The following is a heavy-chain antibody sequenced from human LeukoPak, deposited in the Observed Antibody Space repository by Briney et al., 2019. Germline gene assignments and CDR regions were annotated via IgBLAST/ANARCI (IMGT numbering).Heavy chain of an antibody. CDR3: ARGQGWYSSSSRFDP. J-gene: IGHJ5*02. CDR2: TNPNSGNT. Sequence: ASVKVSSKASVYTFTRYDINWVRQSTGQGREWRGGTNPNSGNTGYAQEFQGRVTITRNTSISTAYMELSSLRSEDTAVYYCARGQGWYSSSSRFDPWGQGTLVTVSS. CDR1: VYTFTRYD. V-gene: IGHV1-8*01. D-gene: IGHD6-6*01.